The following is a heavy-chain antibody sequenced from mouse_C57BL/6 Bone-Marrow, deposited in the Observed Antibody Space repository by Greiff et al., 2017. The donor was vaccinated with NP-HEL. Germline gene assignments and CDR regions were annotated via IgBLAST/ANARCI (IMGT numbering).Heavy chain of an antibody. CDR2: IRHKANNHAT. CDR3: TREDAMDY. V-gene: IGHV6-6*01. CDR1: GFTFSDAW. J-gene: IGHJ4*01. Sequence: EVQVVESGGGLVQPGGSMKLSCAASGFTFSDAWMDWVRQSPEKGLEWVAEIRHKANNHATYYAESVKGRFTISRDDSKSSVYLQMNSLRAEDTGIYYCTREDAMDYWGQGTSVTVSS.